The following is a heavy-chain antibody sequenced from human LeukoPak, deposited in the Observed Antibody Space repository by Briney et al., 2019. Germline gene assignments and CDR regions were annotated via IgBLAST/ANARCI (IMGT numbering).Heavy chain of an antibody. Sequence: SETLSLTCAVSGVSISSNNWWSWVRQPPGKGLEWIGEIHHSDTTNYNPSLKSRVTISVDKSKNQFSLKLTCVTAADTAVYYFASRITMIVSLGFFGLWGRGTLVTVSS. CDR2: IHHSDTT. J-gene: IGHJ2*01. CDR3: ASRITMIVSLGFFGL. CDR1: GVSISSNNW. D-gene: IGHD3-22*01. V-gene: IGHV4-4*02.